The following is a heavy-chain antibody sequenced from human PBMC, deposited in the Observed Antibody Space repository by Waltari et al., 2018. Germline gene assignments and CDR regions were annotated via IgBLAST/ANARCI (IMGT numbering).Heavy chain of an antibody. CDR3: ARGIQLWGRGSWYFDN. D-gene: IGHD3-16*01. CDR1: GYICTNYA. V-gene: IGHV7-4-1*02. J-gene: IGHJ4*02. Sequence: QVQLVQSGSELKKPGASVKVSCRASGYICTNYAMTWGRQAPGQGPEWMGWINTKTGNPTYAQGFRGLFVFSLDTSVSTASLQISSLKAEDTAVYYCARGIQLWGRGSWYFDNWGQGTLVTVSS. CDR2: INTKTGNP.